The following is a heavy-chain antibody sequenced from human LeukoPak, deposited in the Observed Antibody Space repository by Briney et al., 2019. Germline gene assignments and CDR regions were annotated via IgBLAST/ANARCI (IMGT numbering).Heavy chain of an antibody. J-gene: IGHJ5*02. CDR3: ARGYCTSTTCPNWFDP. Sequence: SGTLSLTCAVSGGSISSSYWWSWIRQPPGKGLEWIGEIYHSGSTNYNLSLKSRVTISVDKSKNQFSLKLNSVTAADTAVYYCARGYCTSTTCPNWFDPWGQGTLVTVSS. CDR1: GGSISSSYW. V-gene: IGHV4-4*02. D-gene: IGHD2-2*01. CDR2: IYHSGST.